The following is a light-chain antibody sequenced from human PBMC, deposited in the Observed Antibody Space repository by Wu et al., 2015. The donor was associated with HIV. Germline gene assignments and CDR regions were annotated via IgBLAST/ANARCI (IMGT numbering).Light chain of an antibody. CDR3: QQYNGYPLT. Sequence: DIQMTQSPSSLSASVGDRVTITCRASHDIVNYLAWYQQTPGKPPKLLIYAASTLHSGVPSRFSGSGSGTDFTLTISSLQPEDVATYYCQQYNGYPLTFGGGTRVEIK. CDR1: HDIVNY. V-gene: IGKV1-27*01. J-gene: IGKJ4*01. CDR2: AAS.